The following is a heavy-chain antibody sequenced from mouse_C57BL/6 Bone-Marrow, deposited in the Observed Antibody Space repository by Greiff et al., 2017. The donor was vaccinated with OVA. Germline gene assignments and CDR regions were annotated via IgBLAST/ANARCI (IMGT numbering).Heavy chain of an antibody. Sequence: VQLQQSGAELARPGASVKLSCKASGYTFTSYGISWVTQRTGKGLEWIGEIYPRSGNTYYNEKFKGKATLTADKSSSTAYMELRSLTSEDSAVYFCASLLCYAMDYWGQGTSVTVSS. CDR2: IYPRSGNT. V-gene: IGHV1-81*01. D-gene: IGHD2-10*01. CDR3: ASLLCYAMDY. CDR1: GYTFTSYG. J-gene: IGHJ4*01.